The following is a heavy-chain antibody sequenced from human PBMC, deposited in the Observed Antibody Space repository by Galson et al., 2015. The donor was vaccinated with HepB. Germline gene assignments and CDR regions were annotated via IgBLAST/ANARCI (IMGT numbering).Heavy chain of an antibody. CDR1: GFRFEDYT. J-gene: IGHJ6*02. Sequence: SLRLSCAASGFRFEDYTMHWVRQTPGKGLEWLSFISWDGKTASYADSVRGRFIISRDNNKNSQYLEMKSLRIDDTALYYCAKDYFDSSGGTYYYYGMDAWGPGTTVTVAS. D-gene: IGHD3-22*01. CDR3: AKDYFDSSGGTYYYYGMDA. CDR2: ISWDGKTA. V-gene: IGHV3-43*01.